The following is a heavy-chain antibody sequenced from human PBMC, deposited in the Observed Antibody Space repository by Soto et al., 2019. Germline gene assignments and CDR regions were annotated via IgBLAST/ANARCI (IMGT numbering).Heavy chain of an antibody. J-gene: IGHJ4*02. CDR2: INPSSGGT. D-gene: IGHD1-26*01. CDR3: ARVPSRIVGATTSYYFDY. CDR1: GYTFTGYY. V-gene: IGHV1-2*04. Sequence: VASVKVSCKASGYTFTGYYMHWVRQAPGQGLEWMGWINPSSGGTNYAQKFQGWVTMTRDTSISTAYMELSRLRSDDTAVYYCARVPSRIVGATTSYYFDYWGQGTLVTVSS.